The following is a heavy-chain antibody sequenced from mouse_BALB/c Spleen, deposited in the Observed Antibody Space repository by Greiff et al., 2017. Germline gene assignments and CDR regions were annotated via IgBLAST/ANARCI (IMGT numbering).Heavy chain of an antibody. Sequence: VQLVESGAELMKPGASVKISCKATGYTFSSYWIEWVKQRPGHGLEWIGEILPGSGSTNYNEKFKGKATFTADTSSNTAYMQLSSLTSEDSAVYYCARDYGRFYYAMDYWGQGTSVTVSS. J-gene: IGHJ4*01. CDR2: ILPGSGST. CDR3: ARDYGRFYYAMDY. V-gene: IGHV1-9*01. D-gene: IGHD1-1*01. CDR1: GYTFSSYW.